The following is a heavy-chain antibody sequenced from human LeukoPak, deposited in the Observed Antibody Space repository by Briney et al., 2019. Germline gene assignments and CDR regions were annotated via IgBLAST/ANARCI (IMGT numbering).Heavy chain of an antibody. CDR2: IYYSGST. J-gene: IGHJ4*02. Sequence: PSETLSLTCTVSGGSVSSGSYYWSWIRQPPGKGLEWIGYIYYSGSTNYNPSLKSRVTISVDTSKNQFSLKLSSVTAADTAVYYCARDFWLAGWGQGILVTVSS. D-gene: IGHD5-12*01. V-gene: IGHV4-61*01. CDR3: ARDFWLAG. CDR1: GGSVSSGSYY.